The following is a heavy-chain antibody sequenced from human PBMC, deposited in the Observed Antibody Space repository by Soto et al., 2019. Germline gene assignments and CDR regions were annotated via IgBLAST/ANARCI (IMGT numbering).Heavy chain of an antibody. D-gene: IGHD2-15*01. Sequence: EVQLLQSGGDLVQPGGSLRLSCAASGFSFSAYSMNWVRQTPGRGLEWVSFIDLSGTTTYYRDSVKGRFTISKDKSRNTVYQQMRSLTVEDAAIYYGTKERVPDGIYSCDDWGQGALGTGSS. V-gene: IGHV3-23*03. J-gene: IGHJ4*02. CDR1: GFSFSAYS. CDR2: IDLSGTTT. CDR3: TKERVPDGIYSCDD.